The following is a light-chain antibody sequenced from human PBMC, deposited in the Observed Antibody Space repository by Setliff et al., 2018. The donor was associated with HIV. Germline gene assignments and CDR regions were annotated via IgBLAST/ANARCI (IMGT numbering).Light chain of an antibody. CDR3: QVWDSSSDHPYV. CDR2: YDS. J-gene: IGLJ1*01. Sequence: SYELTQPPSVSVAPGKTARITCGGNNIGSKSVHWYQQKPDQAPVLVISYDSDRPSGIPERFSGSNSGNTATLTISRVEAGDEADYYCQVWDSSSDHPYVFGTGTKVTVL. CDR1: NIGSKS. V-gene: IGLV3-21*04.